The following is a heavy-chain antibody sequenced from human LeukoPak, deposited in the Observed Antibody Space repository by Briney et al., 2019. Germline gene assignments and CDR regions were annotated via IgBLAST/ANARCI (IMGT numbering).Heavy chain of an antibody. CDR3: ARVWGSRSTSCLDY. V-gene: IGHV3-48*04. D-gene: IGHD2-2*01. CDR1: GFTFSSYS. J-gene: IGHJ4*02. CDR2: ISSSSSTI. Sequence: GGSLRLSCAASGFTFSSYSMNWVRQAPGKGLEWVSYISSSSSTIYYADSVKGRFTISRDNAKNSLYLQMNSLRAEDTAVYYCARVWGSRSTSCLDYWGQGTLVTVSS.